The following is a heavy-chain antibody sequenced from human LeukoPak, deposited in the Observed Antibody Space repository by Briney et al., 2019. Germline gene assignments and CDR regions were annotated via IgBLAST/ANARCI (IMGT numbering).Heavy chain of an antibody. Sequence: ASVKVSCKASGYTFISYDINWVRQVTGQGLEWMGWMNPNSGNTGYAQKIQGRVTITRNTSISTAFMELSSLRSEDTAVYYCARRAVGNSYYYSMDVWGKGTTVTVSS. CDR1: GYTFISYD. J-gene: IGHJ6*03. V-gene: IGHV1-8*01. CDR3: ARRAVGNSYYYSMDV. D-gene: IGHD6-19*01. CDR2: MNPNSGNT.